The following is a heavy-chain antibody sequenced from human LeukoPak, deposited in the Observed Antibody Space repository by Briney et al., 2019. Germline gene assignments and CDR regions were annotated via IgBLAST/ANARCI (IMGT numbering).Heavy chain of an antibody. CDR3: ARGQYNWNY. CDR1: GGSFSGYY. Sequence: KPSETLSLTCAVYGGSFSGYYWSWIRQPPGKGLEWVGEINYSGSANYNPSLKSRVTISVDTSKKQFSLKLSSVTAADTAVYYCARGQYNWNYWGQGTLVTVSS. CDR2: INYSGSA. V-gene: IGHV4-34*01. D-gene: IGHD1-20*01. J-gene: IGHJ4*02.